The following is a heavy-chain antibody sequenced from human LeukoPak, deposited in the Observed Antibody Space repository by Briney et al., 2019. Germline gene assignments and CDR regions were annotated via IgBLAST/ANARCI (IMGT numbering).Heavy chain of an antibody. D-gene: IGHD3-16*01. CDR2: IRYDGSNK. Sequence: GGSLRLSCAASGFTFSSYGMHWVRQAPGKGLEWVAFIRYDGSNKYYADSVKGRFTISRDNSKNTLYLQMNSLRAEDTAVYYCAKGGMRTGRTYMDVWGKGTTVTISS. J-gene: IGHJ6*03. CDR1: GFTFSSYG. V-gene: IGHV3-30*02. CDR3: AKGGMRTGRTYMDV.